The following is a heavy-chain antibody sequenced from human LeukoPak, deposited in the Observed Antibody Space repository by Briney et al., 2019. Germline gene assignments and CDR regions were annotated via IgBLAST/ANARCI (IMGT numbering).Heavy chain of an antibody. J-gene: IGHJ4*02. CDR1: GGSISSYY. CDR2: IYYSGST. CDR3: ARLGRYYYDSRVDY. V-gene: IGHV4-59*01. D-gene: IGHD3-22*01. Sequence: SGTLSLTCTVSGGSISSYYWTWIRQPPGKGLEWIGYIYYSGSTNYNPSLESRVTISVDTSKNQFFLKLSSVTAADTAVYYCARLGRYYYDSRVDYWGQGTLVTVSS.